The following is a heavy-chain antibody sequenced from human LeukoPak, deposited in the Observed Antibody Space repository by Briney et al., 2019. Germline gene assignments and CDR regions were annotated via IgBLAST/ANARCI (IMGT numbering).Heavy chain of an antibody. CDR2: ISWNSGSI. Sequence: GRSLRLSCTASGFTFDDYAMHWVRQAPGKGLEWVSGISWNSGSIGYADSVKGRFTISRDNAKNSLYLQMNSLRAEDIALYYCAKDKTRSSWYVDAFDIWGQGTMVTVSS. D-gene: IGHD6-13*01. J-gene: IGHJ3*02. V-gene: IGHV3-9*03. CDR3: AKDKTRSSWYVDAFDI. CDR1: GFTFDDYA.